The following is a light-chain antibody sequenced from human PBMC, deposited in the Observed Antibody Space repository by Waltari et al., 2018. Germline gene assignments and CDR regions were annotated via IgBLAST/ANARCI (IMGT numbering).Light chain of an antibody. J-gene: IGLJ1*01. CDR2: EVL. V-gene: IGLV2-23*02. CDR3: CSYAGRGTYV. CDR1: TRDVGNYYL. Sequence: QSALTQPASVSGTPGPSITIPCTGTTRDVGNYYLVPWYQPHPGKAPKLLICEVLKRPSGVSSRFSGSKSGSTASLIISGLQPDDEADYYCCSYAGRGTYVFGSGTKVTVL.